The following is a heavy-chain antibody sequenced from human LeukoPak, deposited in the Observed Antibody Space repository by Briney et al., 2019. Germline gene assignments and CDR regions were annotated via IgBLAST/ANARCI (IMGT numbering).Heavy chain of an antibody. CDR3: ASLLTRLGFDY. D-gene: IGHD6-19*01. CDR1: GYTFTGYY. J-gene: IGHJ4*02. V-gene: IGHV1-2*02. CDR2: INPNSGGT. Sequence: GASVKVSCKASGYTFTGYYMHWVRQAPGQGLEWMGWINPNSGGTNYAQKFQGRVTMTRDTSISTAYMELNRLTSDDTAVHYCASLLTRLGFDYWGQGTLVTVSS.